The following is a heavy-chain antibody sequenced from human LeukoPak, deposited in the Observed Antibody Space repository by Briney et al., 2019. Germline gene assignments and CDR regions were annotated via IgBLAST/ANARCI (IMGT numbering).Heavy chain of an antibody. CDR2: IYYSGST. CDR1: GASISSGDYY. CDR3: ASYLTGFVGATKAFDS. V-gene: IGHV4-30-4*02. D-gene: IGHD1-26*01. J-gene: IGHJ3*02. Sequence: SETLSLTCTVSGASISSGDYYWSWNRQPPGQGPAWLGYIYYSGSTYYNPSLNSLLTISVDTPNNQYPQKLSPGTAANTPCDSCASYLTGFVGATKAFDSLGQGTMVTVSS.